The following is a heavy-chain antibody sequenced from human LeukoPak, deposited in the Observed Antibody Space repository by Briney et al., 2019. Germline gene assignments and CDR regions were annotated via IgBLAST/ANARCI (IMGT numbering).Heavy chain of an antibody. CDR3: ARDTHSKERSDY. Sequence: SETLSLTCTVSGGSVSSYYRSWIRQLPGEGLEWIGFIFYGGSTNYNPSLKSRVTISEDTSKNQFSLKLSSVTAADTAVYYCARDTHSKERSDYWGLGTLVTVSS. D-gene: IGHD1-1*01. CDR2: IFYGGST. V-gene: IGHV4-59*02. J-gene: IGHJ4*02. CDR1: GGSVSSYY.